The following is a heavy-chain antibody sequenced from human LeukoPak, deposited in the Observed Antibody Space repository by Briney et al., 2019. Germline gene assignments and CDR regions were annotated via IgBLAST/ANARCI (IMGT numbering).Heavy chain of an antibody. CDR1: GFTFDDYA. CDR3: AKSDSSLSPYFDY. Sequence: GGSLRLSCAASGFTFDDYATHWVRQAPGKGLEWVSGIGWNSDSIGYADSVKGRFTISRDNAKNSLYLQMNSLRAEDTALYYCAKSDSSLSPYFDYWGQGTLVTVSS. V-gene: IGHV3-9*01. D-gene: IGHD6-6*01. CDR2: IGWNSDSI. J-gene: IGHJ4*02.